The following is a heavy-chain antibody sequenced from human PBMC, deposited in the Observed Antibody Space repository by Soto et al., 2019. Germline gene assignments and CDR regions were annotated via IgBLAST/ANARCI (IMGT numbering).Heavy chain of an antibody. Sequence: RASVKVSCKASGGTFSSYAISWVRQAPGQGLEWMGGIIPIFGTANYAQKFQGRVTITADESTSTAYMELSSLRSEDTAVYYCARGSVVLMVYATFDYWGQGTLVTVS. D-gene: IGHD2-8*01. CDR2: IIPIFGTA. J-gene: IGHJ4*02. CDR3: ARGSVVLMVYATFDY. CDR1: GGTFSSYA. V-gene: IGHV1-69*13.